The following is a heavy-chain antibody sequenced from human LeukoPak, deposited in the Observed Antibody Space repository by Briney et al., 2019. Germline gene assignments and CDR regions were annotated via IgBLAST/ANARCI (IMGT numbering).Heavy chain of an antibody. CDR3: ASSYSSSWYPAYFQH. V-gene: IGHV1-18*01. J-gene: IGHJ1*01. CDR2: ISAYNGNT. CDR1: GYTFTSYG. Sequence: ASVKVSCKASGYTFTSYGISWVRQAPGQGLEWMGWISAYNGNTNYAQKLQGRVTMTTDTSTSTAYMELRSLRSDDTAVYYCASSYSSSWYPAYFQHWGQGTLVTVSS. D-gene: IGHD6-13*01.